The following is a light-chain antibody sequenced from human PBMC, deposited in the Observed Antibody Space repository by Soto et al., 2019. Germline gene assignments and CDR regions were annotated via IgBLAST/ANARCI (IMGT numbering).Light chain of an antibody. CDR2: GAS. Sequence: EVVMTQSPATLSVSPGERATLSCRASQSVSSNLAWYQQKPGQAPRLLIYGASTRATGIPARFSGSGSGTEFTLTISSLHSEDFAVYSCQHYNNWPPWTFGQGTKVEIK. J-gene: IGKJ1*01. V-gene: IGKV3-15*01. CDR3: QHYNNWPPWT. CDR1: QSVSSN.